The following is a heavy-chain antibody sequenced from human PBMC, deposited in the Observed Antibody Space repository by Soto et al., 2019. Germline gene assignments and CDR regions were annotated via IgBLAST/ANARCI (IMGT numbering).Heavy chain of an antibody. CDR2: ISGTSSTI. J-gene: IGHJ4*02. CDR1: GFTFSSYS. V-gene: IGHV3-48*02. Sequence: EVQLVESGGGLVQPGGSLRLSCAASGFTFSSYSMNWVRKAPGKGLEWVSYISGTSSTIYYADSVKGRFTVSRDNAKNSLFLQMNSLRDEDTAVYYCAREQWELLAVDYWGQGTLVTVSS. CDR3: AREQWELLAVDY. D-gene: IGHD1-26*01.